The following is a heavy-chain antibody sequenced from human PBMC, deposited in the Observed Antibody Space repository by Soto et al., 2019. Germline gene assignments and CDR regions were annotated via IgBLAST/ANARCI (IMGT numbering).Heavy chain of an antibody. CDR2: IYYSGST. J-gene: IGHJ6*02. Sequence: SETLSLTCTVSGGSISSGGYYWSWIRQHPGKGLEWIGYIYYSGSTYYNPSLKSRVTISVDTSKNQFSLKLSSVTAADTAVYYCARDFGLSYDSSGSYGMDVWGQGTTVTVSS. D-gene: IGHD3-22*01. V-gene: IGHV4-31*03. CDR3: ARDFGLSYDSSGSYGMDV. CDR1: GGSISSGGYY.